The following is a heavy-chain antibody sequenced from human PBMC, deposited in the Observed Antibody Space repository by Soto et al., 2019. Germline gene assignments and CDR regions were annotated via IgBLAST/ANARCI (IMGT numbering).Heavy chain of an antibody. CDR1: GFTFSTYA. CDR2: IGEGGFST. J-gene: IGHJ6*02. CDR3: ARDSITRVSSDVPGMDV. D-gene: IGHD3-16*01. Sequence: GSLRLSCAASGFTFSTYAMSWVRQAPGKGLEWVSVIGEGGFSTQYAASVKGRFTISRDNSKNMLYLQMNSLRSDDTAVYHCARDSITRVSSDVPGMDVWGQGTTVTVS. V-gene: IGHV3-23*01.